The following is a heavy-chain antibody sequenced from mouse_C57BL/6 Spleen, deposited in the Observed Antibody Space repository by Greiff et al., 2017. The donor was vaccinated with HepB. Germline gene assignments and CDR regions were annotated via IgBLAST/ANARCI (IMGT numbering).Heavy chain of an antibody. V-gene: IGHV5-9*01. J-gene: IGHJ3*01. Sequence: EVKLVESGGGLVKPGGSLKLSCAASGFTFSSYTMSWVRQTPEKRLEWVATISGGGGNTYYPDSVKGRFTISRDNAKNTLYLQMSSLRSEDTALYYCARRDYYGSSHAWFAYWGQGTLVTVSA. CDR3: ARRDYYGSSHAWFAY. D-gene: IGHD1-1*01. CDR1: GFTFSSYT. CDR2: ISGGGGNT.